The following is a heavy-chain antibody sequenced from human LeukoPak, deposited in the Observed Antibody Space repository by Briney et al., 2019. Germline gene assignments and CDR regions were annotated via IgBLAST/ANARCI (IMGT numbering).Heavy chain of an antibody. D-gene: IGHD6-19*01. J-gene: IGHJ4*02. CDR1: GGSISSGGYY. V-gene: IGHV4-31*03. CDR2: IYYSGST. Sequence: SETLSLTCTVSGGSISSGGYYWSWIRQHPGKGLEWIGYIYYSGSTYYNPSLKSRVIISVDTSKNQFSLKLSSVTAADTAVYYCARDPGYSSGWYYWGQGTLVTVSS. CDR3: ARDPGYSSGWYY.